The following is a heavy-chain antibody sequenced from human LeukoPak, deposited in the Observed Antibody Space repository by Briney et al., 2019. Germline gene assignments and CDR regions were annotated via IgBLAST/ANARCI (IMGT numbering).Heavy chain of an antibody. J-gene: IGHJ4*02. CDR1: GFTVSSNY. V-gene: IGHV4-34*01. CDR2: INHSGST. CDR3: ARGKVEMATISDSNFDY. D-gene: IGHD5-24*01. Sequence: GSLRLSCAASGFTVSSNYMSWIRQPPGKGLEWIGEINHSGSTNYNPSLKSRVAISVDTSKNQFSLKLSSVTAADTAVYYCARGKVEMATISDSNFDYWGQGTLVTVSS.